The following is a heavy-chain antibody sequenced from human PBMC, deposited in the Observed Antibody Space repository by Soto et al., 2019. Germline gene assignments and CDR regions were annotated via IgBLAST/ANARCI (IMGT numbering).Heavy chain of an antibody. D-gene: IGHD2-21*02. CDR2: IYYSGST. CDR3: ARDVGGNSRYNWFDP. V-gene: IGHV4-30-4*01. CDR1: GGSISSGDYY. Sequence: QVQLQESGPGLVKPSQTLSLTCTVSGGSISSGDYYWSWIRQPPGKGLEWIGYIYYSGSTYYNPSLKSRVTISVYTSKNQFSLKLSSVTAADTAVYYCARDVGGNSRYNWFDPWGQGTLVTVSS. J-gene: IGHJ5*02.